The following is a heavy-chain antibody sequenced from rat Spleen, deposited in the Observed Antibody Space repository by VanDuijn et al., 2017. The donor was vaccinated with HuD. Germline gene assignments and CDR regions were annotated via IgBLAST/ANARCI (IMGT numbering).Heavy chain of an antibody. CDR3: TREPAHGGYTEWGFDY. Sequence: QVQLKESGPGLVQPSQTLSLTCTVSGFSLTGNNVHWVRQPPGKSLEWMGRMRFDGDTYYSSVLKSRLSISRDTSKNQVFLKMNSPQTDDTAIYYCTREPAHGGYTEWGFDYWGQGVMVTVSS. J-gene: IGHJ2*01. CDR2: MRFDGDT. V-gene: IGHV2S30*01. D-gene: IGHD1-11*01. CDR1: GFSLTGNN.